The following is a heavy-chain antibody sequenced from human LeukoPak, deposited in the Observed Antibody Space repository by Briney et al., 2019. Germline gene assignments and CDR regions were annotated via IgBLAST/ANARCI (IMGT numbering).Heavy chain of an antibody. Sequence: GGSLRLSCTASGFTFRSSWMSWVRQAPGKGLEWVAHMNEDGSQKYYVDSVEGRFTISRDNAKNSLYLEMNSLRAEDTAVYYCARDGVDSGSYSNFDYWGQGTLVTVSS. J-gene: IGHJ4*02. CDR3: ARDGVDSGSYSNFDY. V-gene: IGHV3-7*01. CDR1: GFTFRSSW. CDR2: MNEDGSQK. D-gene: IGHD1-26*01.